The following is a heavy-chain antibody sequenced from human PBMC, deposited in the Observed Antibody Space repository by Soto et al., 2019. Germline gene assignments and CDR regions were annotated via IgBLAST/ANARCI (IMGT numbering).Heavy chain of an antibody. CDR1: GLTFSHYS. Sequence: EVQLVESGGGLVKPGGSLRLSCAASGLTFSHYSMNWVRQAPGKGLEWVSSISGGGTYRYYAESVKGRFTISRDNAKNALYPQMNRLRAEDTAVYYCALVNRGIEYSNGMDVCGQGTTVTVSS. D-gene: IGHD6-6*01. CDR2: ISGGGTYR. CDR3: ALVNRGIEYSNGMDV. J-gene: IGHJ6*02. V-gene: IGHV3-21*02.